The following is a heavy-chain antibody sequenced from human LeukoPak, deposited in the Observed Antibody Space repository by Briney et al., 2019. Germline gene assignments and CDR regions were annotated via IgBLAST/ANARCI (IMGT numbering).Heavy chain of an antibody. J-gene: IGHJ4*02. CDR3: ARVLDYDILTGLIDY. D-gene: IGHD3-9*01. V-gene: IGHV4-34*01. CDR1: GGSFSGYY. Sequence: SETLSLTCAVYGGSFSGYYWSWIRQPPGKGLEWIGEINHSGSTNYNPSLKSRVTISVDTSKNQFSLKLSSVTAADTVVYYRARVLDYDILTGLIDYWGQGTLVTVSS. CDR2: INHSGST.